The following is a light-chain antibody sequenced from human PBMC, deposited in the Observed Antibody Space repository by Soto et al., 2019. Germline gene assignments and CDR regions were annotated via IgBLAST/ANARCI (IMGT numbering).Light chain of an antibody. Sequence: DIVMTQSPLSLPVTPGEPASISCRSSQSLLHSNGYNYLDWYLQKPGQSPQLLIYLGSNRASGVPDMFSGSGSGTDFTLKISRVEAGDVGVYYCMQALQTPPYTFGQGTKLEIK. V-gene: IGKV2-28*01. J-gene: IGKJ2*01. CDR1: QSLLHSNGYNY. CDR3: MQALQTPPYT. CDR2: LGS.